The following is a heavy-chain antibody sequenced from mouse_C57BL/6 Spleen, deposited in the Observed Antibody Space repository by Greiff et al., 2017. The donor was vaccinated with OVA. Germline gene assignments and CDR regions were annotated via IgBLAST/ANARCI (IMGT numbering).Heavy chain of an antibody. J-gene: IGHJ3*01. CDR2: IWGVGST. CDR3: ASDRSERGFAY. V-gene: IGHV2-6*01. Sequence: VKLQESGPGLVAPSQSLSITCTVSGFSLTSYGVDWVRQSPGKGLEWLGVIWGVGSTNYNSDLKSRLSISKDNTKGQVFLKMNSLQTDDTAMYYCASDRSERGFAYWGQGTLVTVSA. CDR1: GFSLTSYG.